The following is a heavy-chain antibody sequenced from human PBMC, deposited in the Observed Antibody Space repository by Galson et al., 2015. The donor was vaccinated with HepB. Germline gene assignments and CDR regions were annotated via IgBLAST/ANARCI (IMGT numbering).Heavy chain of an antibody. Sequence: SLRLSCAASGFTFSRYAMHWVRQAPGKGLEYVSAISPNGSSTYYADSVKGRFAISRDNFKSTLYLQMSSLRAEDTAVYYCVNLGRKFTNGRGVYYYFGMDVWGQGTTVTVSS. V-gene: IGHV3-64D*06. D-gene: IGHD1-1*01. CDR1: GFTFSRYA. CDR3: VNLGRKFTNGRGVYYYFGMDV. CDR2: ISPNGSST. J-gene: IGHJ6*02.